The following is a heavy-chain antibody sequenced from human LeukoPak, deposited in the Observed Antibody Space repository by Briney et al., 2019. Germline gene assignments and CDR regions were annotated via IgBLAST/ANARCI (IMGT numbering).Heavy chain of an antibody. CDR1: GGSISSYY. J-gene: IGHJ4*02. CDR2: ISYSGGT. V-gene: IGHV4-59*01. CDR3: ARGRGFSGSYYWGDY. D-gene: IGHD1-26*01. Sequence: SETLSLTCTVSGGSISSYYWNWIRQPPGRGLEWIAYISYSGGTNYNPSLKSRVTISVDTSKNQFSLKLSSVTAADTAVYYCARGRGFSGSYYWGDYWGQGTLVTVSS.